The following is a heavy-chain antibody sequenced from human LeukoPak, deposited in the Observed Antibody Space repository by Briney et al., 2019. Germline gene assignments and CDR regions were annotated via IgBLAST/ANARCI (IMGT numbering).Heavy chain of an antibody. D-gene: IGHD1-26*01. J-gene: IGHJ6*02. Sequence: PGGSLRLSCAASGFTFSSSGMHWVRQAPGKGLEWVASISYDGSNKYYADSVKGRFTISRDNSKNTLYLQMNSLRAEDTAVYYCAKDRSTGSYYPCYYYGMDVWGQGTTVTVSS. V-gene: IGHV3-30*18. CDR3: AKDRSTGSYYPCYYYGMDV. CDR1: GFTFSSSG. CDR2: ISYDGSNK.